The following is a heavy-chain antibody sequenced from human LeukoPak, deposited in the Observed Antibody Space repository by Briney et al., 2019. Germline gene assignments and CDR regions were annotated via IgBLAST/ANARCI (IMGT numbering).Heavy chain of an antibody. CDR3: TTVTVVVAATQAAFDM. Sequence: GGALRLSCAASGFTFSNAWMSWVRQAPGKGLEWGGRIKSKTDGGTTDYAAPVKGRFTISRDDSKNTLYLQMNSLKTEDTAVYYCTTVTVVVAATQAAFDMWGQGTMVTVSS. CDR1: GFTFSNAW. CDR2: IKSKTDGGTT. V-gene: IGHV3-15*01. D-gene: IGHD2-15*01. J-gene: IGHJ3*02.